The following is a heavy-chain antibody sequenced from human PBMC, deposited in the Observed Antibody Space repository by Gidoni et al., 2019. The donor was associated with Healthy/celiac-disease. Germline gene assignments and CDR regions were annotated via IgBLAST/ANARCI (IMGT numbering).Heavy chain of an antibody. CDR2: IYYSGST. J-gene: IGHJ5*02. Sequence: QLQLQESGPRLVKPSETLSLTCTVSGGSISRSSYYWGWIRQPPGKRLEWIGSIYYSGSTYYNPSLKSRVTISVDTSKNQFSLKLSSVTAADTAVYYCARQSGGGGSGTPLGNNWFDPWGQGTLVTVSS. D-gene: IGHD3-10*01. V-gene: IGHV4-39*01. CDR3: ARQSGGGGSGTPLGNNWFDP. CDR1: GGSISRSSYY.